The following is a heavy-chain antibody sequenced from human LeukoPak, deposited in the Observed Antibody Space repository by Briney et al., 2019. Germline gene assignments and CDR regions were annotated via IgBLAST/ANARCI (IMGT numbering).Heavy chain of an antibody. J-gene: IGHJ6*03. CDR2: IYPGDSDT. V-gene: IGHV5-51*01. CDR3: ARAVKGSGYDPYYYYMDV. D-gene: IGHD5-12*01. CDR1: GYSFTSYW. Sequence: GESLKISCXGSGYSFTSYWIGWVRQMPGKGLEWMGIIYPGDSDTRYSPSFQGQVTISADKSISTAYLQWSSLKASDTAMYYCARAVKGSGYDPYYYYMDVWGKGTTVTVSS.